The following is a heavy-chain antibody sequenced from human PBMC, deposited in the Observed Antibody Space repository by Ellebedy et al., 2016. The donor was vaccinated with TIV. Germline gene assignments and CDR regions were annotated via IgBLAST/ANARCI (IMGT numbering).Heavy chain of an antibody. J-gene: IGHJ4*02. V-gene: IGHV3-33*01. CDR1: GVNFTRYG. D-gene: IGHD1-14*01. Sequence: GESLKISXAASGVNFTRYGMHWVRQAPGKGLDWVAVIWYDGSYKFYADSVKGRFSISRDNSKNMPYLQMNSLRAEDTAVYYCVRGEPIADYWGQGILVTVSP. CDR2: IWYDGSYK. CDR3: VRGEPIADY.